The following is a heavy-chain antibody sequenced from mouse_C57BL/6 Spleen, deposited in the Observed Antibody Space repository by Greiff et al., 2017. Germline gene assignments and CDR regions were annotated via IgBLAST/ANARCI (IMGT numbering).Heavy chain of an antibody. V-gene: IGHV1-66*01. Sequence: QVQLQQSGPELVKPGASVKISCKASGYSFTSYYIHWVKQRPGQGLEWIGWIYPGSGNTKYNEKFKGKATLTADTSSSTAYMQLSRLTSEDSAVYYCAREDGYYCAMDNWGQGTSVTVSS. CDR3: AREDGYYCAMDN. CDR2: IYPGSGNT. CDR1: GYSFTSYY. J-gene: IGHJ4*01. D-gene: IGHD2-3*01.